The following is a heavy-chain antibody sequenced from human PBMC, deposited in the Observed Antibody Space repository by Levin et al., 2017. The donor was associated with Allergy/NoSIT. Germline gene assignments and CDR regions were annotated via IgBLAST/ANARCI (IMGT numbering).Heavy chain of an antibody. V-gene: IGHV4-39*01. CDR1: GGSISSSNYY. CDR3: ARPLKHNTFWSGFGAFDI. Sequence: SETLSLTCTVSGGSISSSNYYWDWIRQPPGKGLEWIASIDDSGTTYYNPSLKSRVTISVDTSKNQFSLKFNSVTAADTAVYYCARPLKHNTFWSGFGAFDIWGQGTMVTVSS. CDR2: IDDSGTT. D-gene: IGHD3-3*01. J-gene: IGHJ3*02.